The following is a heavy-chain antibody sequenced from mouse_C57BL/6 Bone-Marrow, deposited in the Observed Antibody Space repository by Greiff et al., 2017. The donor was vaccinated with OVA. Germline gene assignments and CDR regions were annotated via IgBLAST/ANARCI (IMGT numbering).Heavy chain of an antibody. CDR3: VRSTMITARFAY. Sequence: EVQLVESGGGLVQPKGSLKLSCAASGFSFNTYAMNWVRQAPGQGLEWVARIRSKSNNYATSYADSVKDRFTISRDDSESMLYLQMNNLTAENTAMYYCVRSTMITARFAYWGQGTLVTVSA. CDR1: GFSFNTYA. CDR2: IRSKSNNYAT. J-gene: IGHJ3*01. D-gene: IGHD2-4*01. V-gene: IGHV10-1*01.